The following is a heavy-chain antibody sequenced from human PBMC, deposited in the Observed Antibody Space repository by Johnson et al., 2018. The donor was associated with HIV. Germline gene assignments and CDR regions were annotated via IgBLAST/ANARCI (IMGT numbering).Heavy chain of an antibody. CDR2: IYSGGST. J-gene: IGHJ3*02. V-gene: IGHV3-66*01. CDR3: AREKTTPDAFDI. D-gene: IGHD4-11*01. Sequence: VQLVESGGGLVQPGGSLRLSCAASGFTVSSNYMSWVRQAPGKGLEWVSVIYSGGSTYYADSVKGRFTISRDNSKNTLYIQMNSLRAEDTAVYYCAREKTTPDAFDIWGQGTMVTVSS. CDR1: GFTVSSNY.